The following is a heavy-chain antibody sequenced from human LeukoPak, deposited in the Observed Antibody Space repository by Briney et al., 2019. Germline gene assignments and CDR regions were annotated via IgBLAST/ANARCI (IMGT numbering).Heavy chain of an antibody. CDR2: IYPGDSDS. D-gene: IGHD2/OR15-2a*01. CDR3: ARRDVNAMDV. Sequence: GESLKISCKGSGYSFTNYWIGWVRQMPGKGVEWMGVIYPGDSDSRYSPSFQGQVTISVDKSISSAYLQWSSLKASDTAMYYCARRDVNAMDVWGQGTTVIVSS. V-gene: IGHV5-51*01. J-gene: IGHJ6*02. CDR1: GYSFTNYW.